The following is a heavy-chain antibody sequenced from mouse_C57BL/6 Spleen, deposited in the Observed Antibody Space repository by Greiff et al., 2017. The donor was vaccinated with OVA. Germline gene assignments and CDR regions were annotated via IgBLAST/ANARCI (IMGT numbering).Heavy chain of an antibody. CDR1: GYTFTDYE. Sequence: QVHVKQSGAELVRPGASVPLSCKASGYTFTDYEMHWVKQTPVHGLDWIGAIDPETGGTAYNQKFKGKAILTADKSSSTAYMELRSLTSEDSSFYYCTRLRYGSSFWLACWGQGALVTVSA. CDR3: TRLRYGSSFWLAC. D-gene: IGHD1-1*01. V-gene: IGHV1-15*01. CDR2: IDPETGGT. J-gene: IGHJ3*01.